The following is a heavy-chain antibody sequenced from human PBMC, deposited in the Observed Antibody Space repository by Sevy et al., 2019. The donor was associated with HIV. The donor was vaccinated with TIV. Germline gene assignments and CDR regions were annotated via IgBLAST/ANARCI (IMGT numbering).Heavy chain of an antibody. J-gene: IGHJ4*02. CDR3: ARGSSGYYPHFDY. V-gene: IGHV4-59*01. CDR1: GGSINNYY. CDR2: VYYSGST. Sequence: SETLSLTCTVSGGSINNYYWSWIRQPPGKGLKWIGYVYYSGSTNYNPSLRSRVIISVDTSKNQFSLKLTSVTAADTAVYYCARGSSGYYPHFDYWGQGALVTVSS. D-gene: IGHD3-22*01.